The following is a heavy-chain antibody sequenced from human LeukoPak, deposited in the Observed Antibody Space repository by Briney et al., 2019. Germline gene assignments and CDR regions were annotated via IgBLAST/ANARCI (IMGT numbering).Heavy chain of an antibody. V-gene: IGHV4-59*12. Sequence: SETLSLTCTVSGGSISSYYWSWIRRPPGKGLEWIGYIYYSGSTNYNPSLKSRVTMSVDTSKNQFSLKLSSVTAADTAVYYCARERVVGAIWFDPWGQGTLVTVSS. D-gene: IGHD1-26*01. J-gene: IGHJ5*02. CDR3: ARERVVGAIWFDP. CDR1: GGSISSYY. CDR2: IYYSGST.